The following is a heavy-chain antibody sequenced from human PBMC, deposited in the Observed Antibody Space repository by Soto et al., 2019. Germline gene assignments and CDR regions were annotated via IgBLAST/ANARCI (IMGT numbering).Heavy chain of an antibody. Sequence: VQVSGTSSGYTFSNHGVTWMRQAPGKGLEWMGWITLYNGNTHYAQEVQGRVTMSTDTSTSTAYMELWSLRSDDTAVYYCARAGDYVSFFFFDYWGQGTLVTVSS. V-gene: IGHV1-18*01. D-gene: IGHD3-10*02. CDR2: ITLYNGNT. CDR1: GYTFSNHG. CDR3: ARAGDYVSFFFFDY. J-gene: IGHJ4*02.